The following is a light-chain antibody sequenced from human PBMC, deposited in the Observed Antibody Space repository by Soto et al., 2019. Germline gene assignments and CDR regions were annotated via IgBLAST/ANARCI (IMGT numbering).Light chain of an antibody. Sequence: QSALTQPPSASGSPGQSVTISCTGTSSDVGGYYYVSWYQQHPGKAPKLMIYEVSKRRSGVPDRFSGSKSGNTASLTVSGLQTEDEADYYCSSYTRQSTYVFGTGTKVTVL. J-gene: IGLJ1*01. CDR1: SSDVGGYYY. CDR3: SSYTRQSTYV. CDR2: EVS. V-gene: IGLV2-8*01.